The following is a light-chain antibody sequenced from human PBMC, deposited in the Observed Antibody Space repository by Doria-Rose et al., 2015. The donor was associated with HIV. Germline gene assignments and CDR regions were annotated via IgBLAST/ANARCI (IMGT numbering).Light chain of an antibody. V-gene: IGKV3-20*01. CDR2: DGS. J-gene: IGKJ1*01. CDR1: QRFSSTY. Sequence: TQSPGTLSLSPGERATLSCRASQRFSSTYLAWYQQKPGQAPSLLIYDGSTRATGIPDWFSASGSGTDFTLTINRLEPEDFALYYCHQYGTSWTFGQGTKVEI. CDR3: HQYGTSWT.